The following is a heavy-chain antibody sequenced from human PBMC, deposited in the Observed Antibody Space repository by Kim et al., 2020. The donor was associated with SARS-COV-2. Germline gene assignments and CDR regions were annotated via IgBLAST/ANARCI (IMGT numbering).Heavy chain of an antibody. CDR1: GYTFTSYD. D-gene: IGHD6-6*01. CDR2: MNPNSGNT. J-gene: IGHJ6*03. V-gene: IGHV1-8*01. CDR3: ARAKLAARLVSYYYMDV. Sequence: ASVKVSCKASGYTFTSYDINWVRQATGQWLEWMGWMNPNSGNTGYAQKFQGRVTMTRNTSISTAYMELSSLRSEDTAVYYCARAKLAARLVSYYYMDVWGKGTTVTVSS.